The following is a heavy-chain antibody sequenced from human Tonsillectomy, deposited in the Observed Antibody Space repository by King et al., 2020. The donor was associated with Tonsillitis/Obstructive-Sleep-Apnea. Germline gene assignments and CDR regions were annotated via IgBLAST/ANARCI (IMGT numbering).Heavy chain of an antibody. CDR1: GGSISSGDYY. CDR3: ARGGGFWSGYYNPYYFDF. J-gene: IGHJ4*02. Sequence: VQLQESGPGLVKPSQTLSLTCTVSGGSISSGDYYWSWIRQHPGKGLEWIGYIYYSGSTYYNPSLKSRVTISVDTSKNQFSLKLSSVTAADTAVYYCARGGGFWSGYYNPYYFDFWGQGTLVTVSS. D-gene: IGHD3-3*01. CDR2: IYYSGST. V-gene: IGHV4-31*03.